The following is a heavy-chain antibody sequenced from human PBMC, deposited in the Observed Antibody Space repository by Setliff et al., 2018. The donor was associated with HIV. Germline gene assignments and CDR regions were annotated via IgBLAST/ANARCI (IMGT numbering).Heavy chain of an antibody. D-gene: IGHD3-3*01. V-gene: IGHV4-4*08. CDR3: ASLAYNFWSGRPPFDY. CDR2: IYTSGST. Sequence: SETLSLTCTVSGGSISSYYWSWIRQPPGKALEWIGHIYTSGSTNYNPSLKSRVTISLDASYQQFSLKLTSVTAADTAKYYCASLAYNFWSGRPPFDYWGQGTLVTVSS. CDR1: GGSISSYY. J-gene: IGHJ4*02.